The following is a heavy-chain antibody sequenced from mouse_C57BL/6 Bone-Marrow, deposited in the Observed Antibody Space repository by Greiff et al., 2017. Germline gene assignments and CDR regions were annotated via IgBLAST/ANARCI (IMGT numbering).Heavy chain of an antibody. CDR1: GYTFTSYW. CDR3: ARGGDYDYVLFAY. J-gene: IGHJ3*01. V-gene: IGHV1-50*01. CDR2: IDPSDSYT. Sequence: VQLQQPGAELVKPGASVKLSCKASGYTFTSYWMQWVKQRPGQGLEWIGEIDPSDSYTNYNQKFKGKATLTVDTSSSTAYMQLSSLTSEDSAVYYCARGGDYDYVLFAYWGQGTLVTVSA. D-gene: IGHD2-4*01.